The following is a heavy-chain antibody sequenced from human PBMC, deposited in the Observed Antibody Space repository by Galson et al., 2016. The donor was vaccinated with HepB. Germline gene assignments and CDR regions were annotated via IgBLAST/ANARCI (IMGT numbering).Heavy chain of an antibody. CDR2: INSDGSIT. CDR1: GFAFSSYW. D-gene: IGHD3-22*01. V-gene: IGHV3-74*01. Sequence: SLRLSCADSGFAFSSYWMHWVRQAPGKGLVWVSRINSDGSITNYADSVKGRFTISRDNAKNTVYLQMNSVRAEDTAVYYCARLPSSGHDYWGQGTLVTVSS. J-gene: IGHJ4*02. CDR3: ARLPSSGHDY.